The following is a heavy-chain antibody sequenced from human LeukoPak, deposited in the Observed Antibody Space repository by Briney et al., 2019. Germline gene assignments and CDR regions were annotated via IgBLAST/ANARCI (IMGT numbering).Heavy chain of an antibody. CDR2: IYYSGST. J-gene: IGHJ5*02. Sequence: PSETLSLTCTVSGGSISSSSYYWGWIRQPPGKGLEWIGSIYYSGSTYYNPSLKSRVTISVDTSKNQFSLKLSSVTAADTAVYYCARLGYSSSWLYWFDPWGQGTLVTVSS. V-gene: IGHV4-39*01. CDR1: GGSISSSSYY. D-gene: IGHD6-13*01. CDR3: ARLGYSSSWLYWFDP.